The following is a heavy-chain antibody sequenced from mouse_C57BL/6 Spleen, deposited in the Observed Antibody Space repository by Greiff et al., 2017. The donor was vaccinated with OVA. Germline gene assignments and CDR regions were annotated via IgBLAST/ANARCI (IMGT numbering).Heavy chain of an antibody. V-gene: IGHV1-18*01. Sequence: VQLQQSGPELVKPGASVKIPCKASGYTFTDYNMDWVKQSHGKSLEWIGDINPNNGGTIYNQKFKGKATLTVDKSSSTAYMELRSLTSEDTAVYYCARGDYYGSSYLYYAMDYWGQGTSVTVSS. CDR3: ARGDYYGSSYLYYAMDY. CDR1: GYTFTDYN. CDR2: INPNNGGT. J-gene: IGHJ4*01. D-gene: IGHD1-1*01.